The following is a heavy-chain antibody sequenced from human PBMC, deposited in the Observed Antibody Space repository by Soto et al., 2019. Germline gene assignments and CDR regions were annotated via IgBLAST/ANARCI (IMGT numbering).Heavy chain of an antibody. CDR3: AREKEDEGSSSLRVYYGVDA. D-gene: IGHD6-6*01. CDR2: ISSRSDYI. V-gene: IGHV3-21*01. J-gene: IGHJ6*02. Sequence: GGSLRLSCVASGFTLSSYRMTWVRQGPGKGLEWVSSISSRSDYIHYTDSVKGRFTISRDNAKNLLYLQMNSLRAEDAAVYYCAREKEDEGSSSLRVYYGVDAWGQGTTVTV. CDR1: GFTLSSYR.